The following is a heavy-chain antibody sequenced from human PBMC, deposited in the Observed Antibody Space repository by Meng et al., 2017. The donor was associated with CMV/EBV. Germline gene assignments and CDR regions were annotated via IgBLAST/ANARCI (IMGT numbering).Heavy chain of an antibody. CDR1: GGSFSGYY. Sequence: VYGGSFSGYYWSWIRQPPGKGLEWIGEINHSGSTNYNPSLKSRVTISVDTSKNQFSLKLSSVTAADTAVYYCATRLVPATEYNWFDPWGQGTLVTVS. CDR3: ATRLVPATEYNWFDP. J-gene: IGHJ5*02. CDR2: INHSGST. D-gene: IGHD2-2*01. V-gene: IGHV4-34*01.